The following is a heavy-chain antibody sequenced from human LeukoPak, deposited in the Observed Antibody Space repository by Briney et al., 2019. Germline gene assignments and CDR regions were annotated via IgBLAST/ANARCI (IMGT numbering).Heavy chain of an antibody. D-gene: IGHD3-22*01. V-gene: IGHV3-33*06. CDR1: GFTFSSYG. Sequence: GRSLRLSCAASGFTFSSYGMHWVRQAPGKGLEWVAVIWYDGSNKYYADSVKGRFTISRDNSKNTLYLQMNSLRAEDTAVYYCAKRPNYYDSSGYHGYVDYWGQGTLVTVSS. J-gene: IGHJ4*02. CDR2: IWYDGSNK. CDR3: AKRPNYYDSSGYHGYVDY.